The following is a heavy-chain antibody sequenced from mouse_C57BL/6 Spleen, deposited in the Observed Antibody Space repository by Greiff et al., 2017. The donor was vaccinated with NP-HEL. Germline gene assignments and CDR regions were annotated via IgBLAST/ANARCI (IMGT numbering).Heavy chain of an antibody. V-gene: IGHV1-50*01. D-gene: IGHD1-1*01. CDR1: GYTFTSYW. Sequence: QVQLQQPGAELVKPGASVKLSCKASGYTFTSYWMQWVKQRPGQGLEWIGEIDPSDSYTNYNQKFKGKATLTVDTSSSTAYMQLSSLTSDDSAVYYCASSSSWFAYWGQGTLVTVSA. J-gene: IGHJ3*01. CDR3: ASSSSWFAY. CDR2: IDPSDSYT.